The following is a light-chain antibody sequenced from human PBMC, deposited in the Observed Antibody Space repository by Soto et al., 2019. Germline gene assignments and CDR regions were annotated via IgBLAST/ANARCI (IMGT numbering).Light chain of an antibody. CDR1: QSVSSSY. CDR3: QQYCSSALYT. J-gene: IGKJ2*01. V-gene: IGKV3-20*01. Sequence: EIVLTQSPGTLSLSPGERATLSCRASQSVSSSYLAWYQQKPGQAPRLLIYGASGRATGIPDRFSGSGSGTDFTLTISILEPEDFAVYYCQQYCSSALYTFGQGTKLEIK. CDR2: GAS.